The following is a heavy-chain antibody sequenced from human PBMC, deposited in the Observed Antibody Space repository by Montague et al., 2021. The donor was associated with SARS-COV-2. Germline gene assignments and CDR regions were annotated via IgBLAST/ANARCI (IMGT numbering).Heavy chain of an antibody. J-gene: IGHJ6*01. CDR3: AHISNMCSSTGCNDYYGLDV. CDR2: XDWXSYK. CDR1: GFSLSTSGIC. Sequence: PALVTPTQTLTLTCTFSGFSLSTSGICVSWIRQPPGKALEWLARXDWXSYKYYSTSLKSRLTITRDASPDQVVLTMTNMAPADTGTYYCAHISNMCSSTGCNDYYGLDVWGQGTAVTV. V-gene: IGHV2-70*11. D-gene: IGHD2-2*01.